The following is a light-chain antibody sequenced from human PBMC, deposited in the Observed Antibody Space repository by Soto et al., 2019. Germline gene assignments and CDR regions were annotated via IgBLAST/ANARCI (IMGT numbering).Light chain of an antibody. CDR3: QQYYSTPLS. CDR1: QSVLYSSNNKNY. Sequence: DIVMTQSPDSLAVSLGARATINCKSSQSVLYSSNNKNYLAWYRQKPGQPPKLLIYWASTRESGVPDRFSGSGSGTDFTLTISSLQAEDVAVYYCQQYYSTPLSFAGGTKVDI. CDR2: WAS. J-gene: IGKJ4*01. V-gene: IGKV4-1*01.